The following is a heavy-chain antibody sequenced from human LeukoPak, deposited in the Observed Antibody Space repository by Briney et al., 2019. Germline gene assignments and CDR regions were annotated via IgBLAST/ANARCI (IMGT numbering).Heavy chain of an antibody. Sequence: SETLSLTCTVSGGSISSYYWSWIRQPPGKGLEWIGYNYYSGSTNYNPSLKSRVTISVDTSKNQFSLKLSSVTAADTAVYYCARGIAVAGYYYYYYMDVWGKGTTVTVSS. V-gene: IGHV4-59*01. CDR3: ARGIAVAGYYYYYYMDV. J-gene: IGHJ6*03. D-gene: IGHD6-19*01. CDR2: NYYSGST. CDR1: GGSISSYY.